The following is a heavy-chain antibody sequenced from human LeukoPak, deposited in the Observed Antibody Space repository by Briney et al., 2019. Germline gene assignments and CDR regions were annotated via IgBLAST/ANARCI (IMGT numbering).Heavy chain of an antibody. D-gene: IGHD2-15*01. J-gene: IGHJ3*02. Sequence: PGGSLRLSCAASGFTVSSNYMSWVRQAPGKGLEWVSVIYSGGSTYYADSVKGRFTISRDNSKNTLYLQMNSLRAEDTAVYYCARDGAATSDAFDIWGQGTMVTVSS. CDR1: GFTVSSNY. CDR3: ARDGAATSDAFDI. V-gene: IGHV3-66*01. CDR2: IYSGGST.